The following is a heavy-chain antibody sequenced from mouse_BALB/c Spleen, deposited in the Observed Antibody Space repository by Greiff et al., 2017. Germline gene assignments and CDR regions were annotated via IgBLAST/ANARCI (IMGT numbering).Heavy chain of an antibody. CDR1: GFTFSNYW. D-gene: IGHD3-1*01. CDR3: TVARAPFDY. Sequence: EVQGVESGGGLVQPGGSMKLSCVASGFTFSNYWMNWVRQSPEKGLEWVAEIRLKSNNYATHYAESVKGRFTISRDDSKSSVYLQMNNLRAEDTGIYYCTVARAPFDYWGQGTTLTVSS. V-gene: IGHV6-6*02. J-gene: IGHJ2*01. CDR2: IRLKSNNYAT.